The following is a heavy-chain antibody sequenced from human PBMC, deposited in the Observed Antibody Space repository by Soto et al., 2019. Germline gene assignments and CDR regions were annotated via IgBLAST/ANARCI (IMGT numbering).Heavy chain of an antibody. D-gene: IGHD1-26*01. Sequence: SETLSLTCTVSGGYVSSTAYHWTWIRQSPGKTLEWIGYISNSGSNYNPSLKSRVTISTDTSKNRFSLKLTSVTVADTAVYFCARGGALRYYFDYWGQGAPVTVSS. CDR2: ISNSGS. V-gene: IGHV4-61*08. J-gene: IGHJ4*02. CDR1: GGYVSSTAYH. CDR3: ARGGALRYYFDY.